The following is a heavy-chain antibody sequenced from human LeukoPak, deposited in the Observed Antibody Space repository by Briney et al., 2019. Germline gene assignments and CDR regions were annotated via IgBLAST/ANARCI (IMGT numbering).Heavy chain of an antibody. Sequence: ASVKVSCKASGYDFTIVGITWVRRAPGQGLEWMGWISPYNGNTRYAQKSQGRDAMTTDTSTTTAYMELRGVRFNDTAVYYCARAGLGSGWYFDYWGQGTLVTVSS. CDR2: ISPYNGNT. V-gene: IGHV1-18*01. CDR3: ARAGLGSGWYFDY. D-gene: IGHD6-19*01. J-gene: IGHJ4*02. CDR1: GYDFTIVG.